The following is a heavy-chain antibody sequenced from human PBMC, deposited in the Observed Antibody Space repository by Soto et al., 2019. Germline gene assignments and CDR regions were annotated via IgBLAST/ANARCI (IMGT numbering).Heavy chain of an antibody. J-gene: IGHJ2*01. Sequence: QVQLVESGGGLVKPGGSLRLSCAASGFTFSEHYMSWIRQAPGKGLEWVSYMSGGGTTKEYADSVQGRCTIFRDNAKNSLYLQMDSLRTEDTAVYYCAREKGAAGVGWFFDLWGRGTLVTVSS. CDR3: AREKGAAGVGWFFDL. D-gene: IGHD2-8*01. CDR1: GFTFSEHY. V-gene: IGHV3-11*01. CDR2: MSGGGTTK.